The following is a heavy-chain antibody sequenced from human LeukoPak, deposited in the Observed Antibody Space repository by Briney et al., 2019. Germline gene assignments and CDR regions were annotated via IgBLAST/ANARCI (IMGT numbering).Heavy chain of an antibody. CDR1: GYTFTSYD. V-gene: IGHV1-69*13. Sequence: GASVKVSCKASGYTFTSYDISWVRQAPGQGLEWMGGIIPIFGTANYAQKFQGRVTITADESTSTAYMELSSLRSEDTAVYYCARDPRYRYSSSWYRSGYYYMDVWGKGTTVTVSS. CDR3: ARDPRYRYSSSWYRSGYYYMDV. D-gene: IGHD6-13*01. CDR2: IIPIFGTA. J-gene: IGHJ6*03.